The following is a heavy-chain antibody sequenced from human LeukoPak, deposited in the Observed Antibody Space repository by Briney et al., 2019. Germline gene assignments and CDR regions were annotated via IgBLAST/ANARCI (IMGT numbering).Heavy chain of an antibody. V-gene: IGHV4-34*01. J-gene: IGHJ4*02. CDR2: INHSGST. Sequence: PSETLSLTCAVYGGSFSGYYWSWIRQPPGKGLEWIGEINHSGSTNYNPSLKSRVTISVDTSKNQFSLKLSSVTAADTAVYYCARPRDVGYFDYWGQGTLVTVSS. D-gene: IGHD1-26*01. CDR1: GGSFSGYY. CDR3: ARPRDVGYFDY.